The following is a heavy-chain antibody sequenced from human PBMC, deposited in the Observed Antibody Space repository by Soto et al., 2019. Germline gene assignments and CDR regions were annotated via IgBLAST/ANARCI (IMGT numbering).Heavy chain of an antibody. CDR2: TNHSGST. Sequence: SETLSLTCAVYGGSFSGYYWSWIRQPPGRGLEWIGETNHSGSTNYNPSLKSRVTISVDTSKNQFSLKLSSVTAADTAVYYCARGSTTYYDFWSGYYPSQSRGNPFDYWGQGTLVTVSS. J-gene: IGHJ4*02. CDR1: GGSFSGYY. V-gene: IGHV4-34*01. CDR3: ARGSTTYYDFWSGYYPSQSRGNPFDY. D-gene: IGHD3-3*01.